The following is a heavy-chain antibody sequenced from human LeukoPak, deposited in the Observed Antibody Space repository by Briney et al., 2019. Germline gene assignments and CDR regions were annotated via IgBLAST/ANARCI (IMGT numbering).Heavy chain of an antibody. CDR2: INHSGST. CDR3: ARVLEAYSSSWYGYDADRYYFDY. J-gene: IGHJ4*02. V-gene: IGHV4-34*01. D-gene: IGHD6-13*01. CDR1: GGSFSGYY. Sequence: SETLSLTCAVYGGSFSGYYWSWIRQPPGEGLEWIGEINHSGSTHYNPSLQSRVTISVDTSKNQFSLKLSSVTAADTAVYYCARVLEAYSSSWYGYDADRYYFDYWGQGTLVTVSS.